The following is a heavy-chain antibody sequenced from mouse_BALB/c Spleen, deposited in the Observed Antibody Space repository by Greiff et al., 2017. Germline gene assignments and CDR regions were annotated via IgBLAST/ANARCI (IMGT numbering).Heavy chain of an antibody. CDR1: GFTFSDFY. CDR3: ARDAYGNYNYAMDY. V-gene: IGHV7-1*02. Sequence: EVKLMESGGGLVQPGGSLRLSCATSGFTFSDFYMEWVRQPPGKRLEWIAASRNKANDYTTEYSASVKGRFIVSRDTSQSILYLQMNALRAEDTAIYYCARDAYGNYNYAMDYWGQGTSVTVSS. D-gene: IGHD2-1*01. CDR2: SRNKANDYTT. J-gene: IGHJ4*01.